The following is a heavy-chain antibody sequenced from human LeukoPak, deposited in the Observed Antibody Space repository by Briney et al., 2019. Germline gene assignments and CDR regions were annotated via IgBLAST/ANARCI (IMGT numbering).Heavy chain of an antibody. Sequence: SETLSLTCAVYGGSFSGYYWSWIRQPPGKGLEWIGEINHSGSTNYNPSLKSRVTISVDTSKNQFSLKLRSVTAADTAVYYCARLAARDYYYYYYYMDVWGKGTTVTVSS. J-gene: IGHJ6*03. CDR3: ARLAARDYYYYYYYMDV. CDR2: INHSGST. CDR1: GGSFSGYY. D-gene: IGHD6-6*01. V-gene: IGHV4-34*01.